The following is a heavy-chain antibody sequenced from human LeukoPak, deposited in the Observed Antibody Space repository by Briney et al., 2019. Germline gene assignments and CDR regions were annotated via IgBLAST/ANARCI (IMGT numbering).Heavy chain of an antibody. J-gene: IGHJ4*02. Sequence: SETLSLTCTVSGGSISSSSHYWGWIRQPSGKGREWIGSIYYSGSTYYNPSLKSRVTISVDTSKNQFSLKLSSVTAADTAVYYCARLVVRGAIKTVFDYWGQGTLVTVSS. CDR1: GGSISSSSHY. CDR2: IYYSGST. V-gene: IGHV4-39*01. CDR3: ARLVVRGAIKTVFDY. D-gene: IGHD3-10*01.